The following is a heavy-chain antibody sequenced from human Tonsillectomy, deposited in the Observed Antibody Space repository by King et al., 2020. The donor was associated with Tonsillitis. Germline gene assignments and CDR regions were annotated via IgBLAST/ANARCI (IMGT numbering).Heavy chain of an antibody. CDR1: GFTFSSYG. CDR2: IWYDGSNK. Sequence: VQLVESGGGVVQPGRSLRLSCAASGFTFSSYGMHWARQAPGKGLEWVAAIWYDGSNKYYVDSVKGRFTISRDNSKNILYLQMDSLRAEDTAMYHCARSIQSANSDAFDIWGQGTMVTVSS. V-gene: IGHV3-33*01. CDR3: ARSIQSANSDAFDI. D-gene: IGHD2/OR15-2a*01. J-gene: IGHJ3*02.